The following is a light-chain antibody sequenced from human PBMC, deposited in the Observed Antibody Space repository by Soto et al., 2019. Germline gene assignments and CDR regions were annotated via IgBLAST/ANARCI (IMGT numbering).Light chain of an antibody. CDR3: QQYNSYST. CDR1: QSISSY. J-gene: IGKJ1*01. CDR2: DAS. Sequence: DIQMTQSPSSLSASVGDRVTITCRASQSISSYLNWYQQKPGKAPKLLIYDASSLESWVPSRFSGSGSGTEFTLTISSLQPDDFATYYCQQYNSYSTFGQGTKVDIK. V-gene: IGKV1-5*01.